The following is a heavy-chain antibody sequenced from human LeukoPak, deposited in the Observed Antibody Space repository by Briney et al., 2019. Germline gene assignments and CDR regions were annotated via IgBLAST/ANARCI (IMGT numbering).Heavy chain of an antibody. J-gene: IGHJ4*02. CDR2: IYSTGST. CDR3: ASQIASAGAAGFDF. Sequence: SETLSLTHTVSGGSISSYYWSWIRQPAPKGLEWIGRIYSTGSTNYTPSLKSRVTMSVDTSKNQFSLRLRSVTAADTAVYYCASQIASAGAAGFDFWGQGALVTVSS. D-gene: IGHD6-13*01. V-gene: IGHV4-4*07. CDR1: GGSISSYY.